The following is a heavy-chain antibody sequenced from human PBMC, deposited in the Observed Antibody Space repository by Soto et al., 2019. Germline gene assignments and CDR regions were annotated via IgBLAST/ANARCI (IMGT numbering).Heavy chain of an antibody. Sequence: ASVKVSCKASGYTFASYDINWVRQATGQGLEWMGWMNPNSGNTAYAQKLQGRVTMTRNTSMSTAYMELSSLTSADTAVYYCARLATDSDVWTGSDYWGQGTLVTVSS. CDR2: MNPNSGNT. V-gene: IGHV1-8*01. CDR1: GYTFASYD. CDR3: ARLATDSDVWTGSDY. D-gene: IGHD3-3*01. J-gene: IGHJ4*02.